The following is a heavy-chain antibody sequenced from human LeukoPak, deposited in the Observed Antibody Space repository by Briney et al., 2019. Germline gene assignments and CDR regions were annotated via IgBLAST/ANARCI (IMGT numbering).Heavy chain of an antibody. V-gene: IGHV4-59*12. CDR1: GGSISSYY. J-gene: IGHJ4*02. Sequence: SETLSLTCTVSGGSISSYYWSWIRQPPGKGLEWIGYIYYSGSTYYNPSLKSRVTISVDTSKNQFSLKLSSVTAADTAVYYCARDKRENYYFDYWGQGTLVTVSS. CDR3: ARDKRENYYFDY. CDR2: IYYSGST.